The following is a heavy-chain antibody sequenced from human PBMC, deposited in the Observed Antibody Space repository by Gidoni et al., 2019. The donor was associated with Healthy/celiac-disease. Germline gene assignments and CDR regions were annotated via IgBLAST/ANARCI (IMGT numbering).Heavy chain of an antibody. V-gene: IGHV3-30*18. J-gene: IGHJ3*02. CDR2: ISYDGSNK. CDR3: AKDGDYGDYVLYAFDI. D-gene: IGHD4-17*01. CDR1: GFTFSSYG. Sequence: AASGFTFSSYGMHWVRQAPGKGLEWVAVISYDGSNKYYADSVKGRFTISRDNSKNTLYLQMNSLRAEDTAVYYCAKDGDYGDYVLYAFDIWGQGTMVTVSS.